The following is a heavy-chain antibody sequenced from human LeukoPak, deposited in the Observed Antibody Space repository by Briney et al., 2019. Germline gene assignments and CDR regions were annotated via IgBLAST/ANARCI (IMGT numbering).Heavy chain of an antibody. D-gene: IGHD2-2*01. J-gene: IGHJ4*02. CDR1: GVSFSHYY. CDR3: ARPRDCSSTTCSGPLDY. Sequence: SETLSLTCAVYGVSFSHYYWSWIRQPPGKGLEWIGEIDHRGSTNYNPSLKSRVTISVDTSKNQFSLKLTSVTAADTAVYYCARPRDCSSTTCSGPLDYWGQGTLVTVSS. CDR2: IDHRGST. V-gene: IGHV4-34*01.